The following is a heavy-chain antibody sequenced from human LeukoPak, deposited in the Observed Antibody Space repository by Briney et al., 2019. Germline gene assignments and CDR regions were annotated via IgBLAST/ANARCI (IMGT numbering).Heavy chain of an antibody. J-gene: IGHJ4*02. V-gene: IGHV4-34*01. Sequence: SETLSLTCAVYGGSFSDYYWSWIRQPPGKGLEWIGEINHSGSTNYNPSLKSRVTISVDTSKNQFSLKLSSVTAADTAVYYCARQQRGGFDYWGQGTLVTVSS. CDR1: GGSFSDYY. CDR2: INHSGST. D-gene: IGHD6-13*01. CDR3: ARQQRGGFDY.